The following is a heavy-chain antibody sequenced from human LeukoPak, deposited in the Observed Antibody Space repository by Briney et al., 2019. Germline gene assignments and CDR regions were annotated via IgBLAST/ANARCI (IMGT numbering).Heavy chain of an antibody. Sequence: PGGSLRLSCAASGFTFSSYSMNWVRQAPGKGLEWVSSISSSSSYIYYADSVKGRFTISRDNAKNSLYLQMNSLRAEDTAVYYCARGEEPNYDFWSGYYLGAFDIWGQGTMVTVSS. CDR3: ARGEEPNYDFWSGYYLGAFDI. CDR2: ISSSSSYI. J-gene: IGHJ3*02. CDR1: GFTFSSYS. V-gene: IGHV3-21*01. D-gene: IGHD3-3*01.